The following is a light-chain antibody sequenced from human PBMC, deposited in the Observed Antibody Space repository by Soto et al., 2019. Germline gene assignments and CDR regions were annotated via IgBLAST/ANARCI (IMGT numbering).Light chain of an antibody. CDR1: QSVGRN. V-gene: IGKV3-15*01. Sequence: EIVMTQAPATLSVSPGVRATLSCMASQSVGRNLAWYQQKPGQAPRLLIYGASTRATGIPARFSGSGSGREFTLTIGRLQSEDFANYSCQQYNHWPPLTFGGGTKVEIK. J-gene: IGKJ4*01. CDR2: GAS. CDR3: QQYNHWPPLT.